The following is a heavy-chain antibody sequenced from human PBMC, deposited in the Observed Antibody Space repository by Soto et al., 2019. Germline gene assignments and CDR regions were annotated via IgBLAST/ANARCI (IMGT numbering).Heavy chain of an antibody. CDR2: IYYRGTT. V-gene: IGHV4-39*02. Sequence: SETLSLTCTVSAGSIARRTYYWAWIRQPPGKGLEWIGSIYYRGTTYYNPSLKSRVTISVDTSKNQFSLKLTSVTAADTAVYYCAKDDFTDRGDDYFDYWGPGTLVTVSS. D-gene: IGHD2-21*02. CDR1: AGSIARRTYY. CDR3: AKDDFTDRGDDYFDY. J-gene: IGHJ4*02.